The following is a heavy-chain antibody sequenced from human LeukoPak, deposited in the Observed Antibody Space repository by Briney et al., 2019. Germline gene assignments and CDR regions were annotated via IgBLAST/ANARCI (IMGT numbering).Heavy chain of an antibody. Sequence: GGSLRLSCAASGFTFDDYAMHWVRQAPGKGLEWVSGISWNRGSIGYADSVKGRFTISRDNAKNSLYLQMNSLRAEDTALYYCAKDMVGGAAAGTLVTAFDYWGQGTLVTVSS. CDR1: GFTFDDYA. V-gene: IGHV3-9*01. D-gene: IGHD6-13*01. J-gene: IGHJ4*02. CDR3: AKDMVGGAAAGTLVTAFDY. CDR2: ISWNRGSI.